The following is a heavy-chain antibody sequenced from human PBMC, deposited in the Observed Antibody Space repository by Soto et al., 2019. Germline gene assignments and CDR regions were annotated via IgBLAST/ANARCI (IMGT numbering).Heavy chain of an antibody. CDR1: GYTFTTYG. CDR2: ISGYNGNT. D-gene: IGHD4-17*01. Sequence: QVQLVQSGAEVKKPGASVKVSCKASGYTFTTYGIDWVRQAPGQGLEWMGWISGYNGNTNYAQKLQGRVTMTSDTSTNTAYMELRSLRSDDAAVYDCAREYGNYGPDYWGQGTLVTVSS. V-gene: IGHV1-18*01. CDR3: AREYGNYGPDY. J-gene: IGHJ4*02.